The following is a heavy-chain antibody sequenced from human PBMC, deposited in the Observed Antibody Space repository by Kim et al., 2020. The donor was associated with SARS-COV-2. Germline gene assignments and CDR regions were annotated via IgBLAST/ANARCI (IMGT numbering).Heavy chain of an antibody. V-gene: IGHV3-30*03. CDR2: ISYDGRNK. Sequence: GGSLRLSCGASGLRFDESAMHWVRQSPGKGLEWVAVISYDGRNKDYAGSVKGRFTVSRDNSKSTLFLEMNSLKVEDTAVYYCARGNSDYTVTFSDYYKG. J-gene: IGHJ6*01. D-gene: IGHD4-17*01. CDR3: ARGNSDYTVTFSDYYKG. CDR1: GLRFDESA.